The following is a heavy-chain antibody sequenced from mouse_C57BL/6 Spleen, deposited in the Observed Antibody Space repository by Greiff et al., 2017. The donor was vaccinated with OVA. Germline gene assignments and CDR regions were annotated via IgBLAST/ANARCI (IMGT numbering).Heavy chain of an antibody. J-gene: IGHJ3*01. CDR2: INPHYGTT. CDR3: AAYDYDGAWFAY. D-gene: IGHD2-4*01. CDR1: GYSFTDYN. V-gene: IGHV1-39*01. Sequence: VQLQQSGPELVKPGASVKISCKASGYSFTDYNMNWVQQSNGKSLEWLGVINPHYGTTSYNQKFKGKATLTVDQSSSTAYMQLNSLTSEDSAVYYCAAYDYDGAWFAYWGQGTLVTVSA.